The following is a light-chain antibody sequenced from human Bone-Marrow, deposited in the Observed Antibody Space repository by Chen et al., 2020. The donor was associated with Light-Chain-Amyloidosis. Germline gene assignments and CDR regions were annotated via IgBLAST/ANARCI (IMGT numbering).Light chain of an antibody. CDR3: QSYGSSLSGSRV. V-gene: IGLV1-40*01. J-gene: IGLJ3*02. CDR2: GNS. CDR1: SPNIGAGYD. Sequence: QSVLTQPPSVSGAPGQRVTISCTGSSPNIGAGYDVHWYQQLPGTAPKLLIYGNSNRPSRVPDRFSGSKSGTSASLAITGLQAEDEADYYCQSYGSSLSGSRVFGKGTKLTVL.